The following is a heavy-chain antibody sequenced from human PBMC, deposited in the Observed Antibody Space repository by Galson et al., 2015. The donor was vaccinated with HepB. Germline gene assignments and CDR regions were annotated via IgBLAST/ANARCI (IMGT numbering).Heavy chain of an antibody. D-gene: IGHD3-3*01. J-gene: IGHJ4*02. Sequence: SLRLSCAASGFTFSSYAMHWVRQAPGKGLEWVAVISYDGSNKYYADSVKGRFTISRDNSKNTLYLQMNSLRAEDTAVYYCARVDRGLEWFYWGQGTLVTVSS. V-gene: IGHV3-30*04. CDR1: GFTFSSYA. CDR2: ISYDGSNK. CDR3: ARVDRGLEWFY.